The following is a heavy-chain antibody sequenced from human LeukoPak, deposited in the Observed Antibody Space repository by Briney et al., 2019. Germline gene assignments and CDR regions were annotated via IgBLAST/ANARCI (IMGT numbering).Heavy chain of an antibody. J-gene: IGHJ4*02. CDR2: ISGSGGST. D-gene: IGHD2-15*01. CDR1: GFTFSSYA. Sequence: GGPLRLSCAASGFTFSSYAMSWVRQAPGKGLEWVSAISGSGGSTYYADSVKGRFTISRDNSKNTLYLQMNSLRAEDTAVYYCAKYGDNRVVAATIDYWGQGTLVTVSS. V-gene: IGHV3-23*01. CDR3: AKYGDNRVVAATIDY.